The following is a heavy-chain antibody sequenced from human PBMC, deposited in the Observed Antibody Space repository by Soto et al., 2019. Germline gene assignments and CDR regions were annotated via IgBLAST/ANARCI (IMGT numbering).Heavy chain of an antibody. J-gene: IGHJ5*02. V-gene: IGHV4-31*03. D-gene: IGHD2-8*01. CDR3: ARERRYCTNGVCYRAGYNWFDP. Sequence: SETLSLTCTVSGGSIRSGGYYWSWIRQHPGKGLEWIGYIYYSGSTYYNPALKSRVTISVDTSKNQFSLKLSSVTAADTAVYYCARERRYCTNGVCYRAGYNWFDPWGQGTLVTVS. CDR2: IYYSGST. CDR1: GGSIRSGGYY.